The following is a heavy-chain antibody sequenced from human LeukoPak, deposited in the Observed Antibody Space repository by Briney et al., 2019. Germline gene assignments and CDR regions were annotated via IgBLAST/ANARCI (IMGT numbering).Heavy chain of an antibody. V-gene: IGHV3-15*01. Sequence: GGSLRLSCAASGFTSSNAWMSWVRQAPGKGLEWVGRIKSKTDGGTTDYAAPVKGRFTISRDDSKNTLYLQMNSLKTEDTAVYYCAKVRGSWLPDYWGQGTLVTVSS. D-gene: IGHD5-12*01. CDR3: AKVRGSWLPDY. CDR1: GFTSSNAW. CDR2: IKSKTDGGTT. J-gene: IGHJ4*02.